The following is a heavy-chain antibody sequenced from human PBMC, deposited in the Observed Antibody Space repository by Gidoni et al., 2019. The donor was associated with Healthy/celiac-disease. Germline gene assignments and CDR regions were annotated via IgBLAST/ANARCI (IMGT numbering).Heavy chain of an antibody. D-gene: IGHD6-13*01. Sequence: QLQLQESGPGLVKPSETLSLTCTFSGGSISSSSYYWGWIRQPPGKGLEWIGSIYYSGSTYYNPSLKSRVTISVDTSKNQFSLKLSSVTAADTAVYYCARLRGQLDPGDYWGQGTLVTVSS. CDR1: GGSISSSSYY. CDR2: IYYSGST. CDR3: ARLRGQLDPGDY. V-gene: IGHV4-39*01. J-gene: IGHJ4*02.